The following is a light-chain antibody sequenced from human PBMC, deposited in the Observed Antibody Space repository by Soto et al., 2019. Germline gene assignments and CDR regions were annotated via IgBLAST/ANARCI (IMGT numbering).Light chain of an antibody. Sequence: EMVLTQSPAILSLSAGERATLSCRASQTVHSNYLAWYQQRPGQAPRLLVYGASRTASGIPGRFSGSGSGTDFTLTITRLETEDFGVFYCEHYGASPHTFGQGTKVEIK. CDR1: QTVHSNY. J-gene: IGKJ1*01. CDR2: GAS. V-gene: IGKV3-20*01. CDR3: EHYGASPHT.